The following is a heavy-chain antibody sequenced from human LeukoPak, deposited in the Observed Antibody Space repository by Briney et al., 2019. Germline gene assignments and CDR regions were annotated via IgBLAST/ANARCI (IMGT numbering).Heavy chain of an antibody. V-gene: IGHV4-59*12. D-gene: IGHD1-26*01. Sequence: SETLSLTCTVSGGSISSYYWSWIRQTPGKGLEWIGYIYYSGSTYYNPSLKSRVTISVDRSKNQISLKLRSVTAADTAVYYCAKVGINYFDQCGQGVLVTVSS. J-gene: IGHJ4*02. CDR3: AKVGINYFDQ. CDR1: GGSISSYY. CDR2: IYYSGST.